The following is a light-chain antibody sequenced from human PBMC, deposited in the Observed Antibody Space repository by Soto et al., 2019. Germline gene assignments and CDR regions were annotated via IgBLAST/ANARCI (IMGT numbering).Light chain of an antibody. V-gene: IGLV2-14*01. Sequence: QSVLTQPASVSGSPGQSIAISCTGTSSDVGGHNYVSWYQQHPGKAPKLMIYEVSNRPPGVSNRFSGSKSGNTASLTISGLQAEDEADYYCSSYTSSGVFGTGTKVTV. CDR2: EVS. J-gene: IGLJ1*01. CDR3: SSYTSSGV. CDR1: SSDVGGHNY.